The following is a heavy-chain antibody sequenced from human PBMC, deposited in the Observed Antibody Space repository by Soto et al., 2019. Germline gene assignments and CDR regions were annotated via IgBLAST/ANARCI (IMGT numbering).Heavy chain of an antibody. J-gene: IGHJ3*02. Sequence: QVQLVQSGAEVKKPGASVKVSCKASGYTFISFGISWVRQAPGQGLEWMGWISAYNGNTNYAQKLQGRVIMTTDTSTSTAYMELRSLRSDDTAVYYCARDLDDYVWGSYPSPDAFDIWGQGTMVTVSS. CDR1: GYTFISFG. CDR3: ARDLDDYVWGSYPSPDAFDI. CDR2: ISAYNGNT. V-gene: IGHV1-18*01. D-gene: IGHD3-16*02.